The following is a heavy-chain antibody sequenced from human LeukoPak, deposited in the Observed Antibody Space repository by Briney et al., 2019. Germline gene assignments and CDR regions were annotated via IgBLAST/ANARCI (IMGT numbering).Heavy chain of an antibody. D-gene: IGHD3-10*01. CDR2: IYYSGSN. J-gene: IGHJ4*02. Sequence: KPSETLSLTCNVSGGSMRSYYWSWIRQPPGKGLEWIGYIYYSGSNNYNPSLKSRVTISVDKSKNQFSLKLSSVTAADTAVYYCASRLLWFGDYFDYWGQGTLVTVSS. V-gene: IGHV4-59*12. CDR3: ASRLLWFGDYFDY. CDR1: GGSMRSYY.